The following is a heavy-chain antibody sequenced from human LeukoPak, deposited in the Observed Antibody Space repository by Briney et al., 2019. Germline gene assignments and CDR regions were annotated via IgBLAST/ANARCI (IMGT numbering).Heavy chain of an antibody. Sequence: QLGGSLRLSCAASGTYWMHWVRQAPGKGLVWVSHINSDGSWTGYADSVKGRFTISKDNAKNTVSLQMNNLRAEDTAVYYCVTFYETYWGRGTLVTVSS. V-gene: IGHV3-74*01. CDR3: VTFYETY. J-gene: IGHJ4*02. CDR1: GTYW. CDR2: INSDGSWT. D-gene: IGHD2/OR15-2a*01.